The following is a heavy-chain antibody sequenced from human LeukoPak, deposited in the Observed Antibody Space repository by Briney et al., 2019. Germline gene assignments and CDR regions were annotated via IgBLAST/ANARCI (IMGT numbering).Heavy chain of an antibody. CDR1: GDSVSSNSAA. J-gene: IGHJ3*02. CDR2: TYYRSKWYN. D-gene: IGHD6-13*01. Sequence: PSQTLSLTCAISGDSVSSNSAAWNWIRQSRSRGLEWLGRTYYRSKWYNDYAVSVKSRITINPDTSKNQFSLQLNSVTPEDTAVYYCASASPGIAAAGPNAFDIWGQGTMVTVSS. V-gene: IGHV6-1*01. CDR3: ASASPGIAAAGPNAFDI.